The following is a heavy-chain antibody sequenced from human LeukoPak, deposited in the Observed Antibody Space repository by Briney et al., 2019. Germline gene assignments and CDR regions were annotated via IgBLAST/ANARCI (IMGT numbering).Heavy chain of an antibody. D-gene: IGHD6-19*01. CDR1: GGSISSSY. Sequence: PSETLSLTCSVSGGSISSSYWTWIRQPSGKGLEWIGCIYYSGSTNYNPSLKSRVTISVDTSKNQFSLHLSSVTAADTAVYYCARHYSGGPQYFDYWGQGTLVTVSS. J-gene: IGHJ4*02. CDR3: ARHYSGGPQYFDY. CDR2: IYYSGST. V-gene: IGHV4-59*08.